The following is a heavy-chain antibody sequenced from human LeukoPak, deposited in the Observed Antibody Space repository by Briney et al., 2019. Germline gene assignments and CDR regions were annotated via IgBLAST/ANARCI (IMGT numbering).Heavy chain of an antibody. CDR2: INPNSGGT. V-gene: IGHV1-2*02. J-gene: IGHJ4*02. D-gene: IGHD2-2*01. CDR1: GYTFTGYY. CDR3: ARTQKRTSCYYY. Sequence: ASVTVSCKASGYTFTGYYMHWVRQAPGQGLEWMGWINPNSGGTNYAQKFQGRVTMTRDTSISTAYMELSRLRSDDTAVYYCARTQKRTSCYYYWGQGTLVTVSS.